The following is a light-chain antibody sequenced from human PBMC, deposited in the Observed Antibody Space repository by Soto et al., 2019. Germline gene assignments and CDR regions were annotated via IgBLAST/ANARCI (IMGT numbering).Light chain of an antibody. J-gene: IGKJ1*01. V-gene: IGKV3-15*01. CDR1: QSVSSS. Sequence: IVLPQSPRTVSLSPGEGATLGGRASQSVSSSYIAWYQQRPGQTPSLLIYGASTRATGIPARFSGSGSGTEFTLTISSLQSEDFAVYYCQQYNNWRTFGQGTKV. CDR2: GAS. CDR3: QQYNNWRT.